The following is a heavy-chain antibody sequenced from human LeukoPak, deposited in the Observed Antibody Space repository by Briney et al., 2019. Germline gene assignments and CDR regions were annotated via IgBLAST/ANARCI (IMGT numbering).Heavy chain of an antibody. J-gene: IGHJ5*02. CDR1: GDSLNTYY. D-gene: IGHD2-21*02. CDR2: VASSGTS. CDR3: ARVVRGVVTSNWFDP. Sequence: PSETLPLTCTVSGDSLNTYYWTWIRQTPGKELERTGFVASSGTSNYNPSLKSRVSISIDTSKNQFSLALTSVTPADTAVYYCARVVRGVVTSNWFDPWGQGTLVSVSS. V-gene: IGHV4-59*01.